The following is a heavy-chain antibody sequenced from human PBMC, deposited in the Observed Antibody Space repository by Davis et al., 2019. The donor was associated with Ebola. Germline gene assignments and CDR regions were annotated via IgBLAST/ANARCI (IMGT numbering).Heavy chain of an antibody. CDR3: ARRADY. Sequence: SQTLSLTCAASGFTFSGYYMSWIRQAPGKGLEWIGEINHSGSTTYNPSLKSRVTISVDTSKMQFSLRLSSVTAADTAVYYCARRADYWGQGTLVTVSS. CDR2: INHSGST. V-gene: IGHV4-34*01. J-gene: IGHJ4*02. CDR1: GFTFSGYY.